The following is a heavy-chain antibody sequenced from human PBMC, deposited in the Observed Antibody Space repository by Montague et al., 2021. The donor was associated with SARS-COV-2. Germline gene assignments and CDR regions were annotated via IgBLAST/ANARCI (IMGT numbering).Heavy chain of an antibody. CDR1: GDSVSSIIAT. J-gene: IGHJ4*02. D-gene: IGHD2-2*01. Sequence: CAISGDSVSSIIATCNWIRQTPSIHLQWLVRTHYTPERYNDYAESVKSRITIHPDTSKHQFSLHLNSVTPEDTAVYYCARIPVGSKYYFDFWGQGALVTVSS. CDR2: THYTPERYN. V-gene: IGHV6-1*01. CDR3: ARIPVGSKYYFDF.